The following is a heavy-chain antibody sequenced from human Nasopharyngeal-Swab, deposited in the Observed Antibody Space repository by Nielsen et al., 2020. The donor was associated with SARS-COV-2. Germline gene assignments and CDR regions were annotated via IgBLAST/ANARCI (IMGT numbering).Heavy chain of an antibody. CDR1: VFTFSSYS. CDR3: AREGSSGWYPVRVCFDI. CDR2: ISSSSSTI. J-gene: IGHJ3*02. V-gene: IGHV3-48*04. D-gene: IGHD6-19*01. Sequence: GESLKISCAAFVFTFSSYSRNWVLQAPGKGLEWVSYISSSSSTIYYADSVKGRFTISRDNAKNSLYLQMNSLRAEDTAVYYCAREGSSGWYPVRVCFDIWGQGTMVTVSS.